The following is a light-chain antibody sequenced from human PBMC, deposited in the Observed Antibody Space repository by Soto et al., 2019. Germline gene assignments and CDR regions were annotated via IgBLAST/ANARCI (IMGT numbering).Light chain of an antibody. Sequence: EIVLTQSPATLSLSPGERATLSCRASQSFRGLLAWYQQKPGQAPRLLIYDAYNRATGFPPRFSGSGSGSDFTLTIRSLEPEDSAVYYCQQRHMWPITSGQGTRLDIK. V-gene: IGKV3-11*01. CDR2: DAY. CDR1: QSFRGL. CDR3: QQRHMWPIT. J-gene: IGKJ5*01.